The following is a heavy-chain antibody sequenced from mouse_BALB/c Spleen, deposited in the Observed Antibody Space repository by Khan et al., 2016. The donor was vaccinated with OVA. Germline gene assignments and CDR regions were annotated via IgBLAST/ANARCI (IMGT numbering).Heavy chain of an antibody. J-gene: IGHJ3*01. D-gene: IGHD2-1*01. CDR3: ARSPYGNFAY. V-gene: IGHV5-9-3*01. CDR2: ISSDGDYT. Sequence: EVKLEESGGGLVKPGGSLKLSCAASGFTFSTYAMSWVRQTPEKRLEWVATISSDGDYTYFPDNVTGRFTISRDNAKNTPCLQMTSLRSEDTAMYYCARSPYGNFAYWGQGTLVTVSA. CDR1: GFTFSTYA.